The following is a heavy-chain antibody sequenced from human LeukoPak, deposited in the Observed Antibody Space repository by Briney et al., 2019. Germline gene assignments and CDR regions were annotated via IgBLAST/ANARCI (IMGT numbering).Heavy chain of an antibody. V-gene: IGHV1-2*02. D-gene: IGHD2-15*01. CDR2: INPNSGGT. CDR1: GYTLTGYY. J-gene: IGHJ2*01. CDR3: ARDWPGISLHFDL. Sequence: GASVKVSCKASGYTLTGYYMHWVRQAPGQGLEWMGWINPNSGGTNYAQKFQGRVTMTTDTSISTAYMELSRLRSDDTAVYYCARDWPGISLHFDLWGRGTLITVSS.